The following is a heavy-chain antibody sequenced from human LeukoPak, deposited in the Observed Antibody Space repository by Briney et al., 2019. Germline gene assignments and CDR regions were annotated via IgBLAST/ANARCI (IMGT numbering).Heavy chain of an antibody. D-gene: IGHD2-21*02. CDR1: GFTFSSYA. CDR3: AKDSRVRGLRDYYYYMDV. Sequence: PGGSLRLSCAASGFTFSSYAMSWVRQAPGKGLEWVSAISGSGGSTYYADSVKGRFTISRDNSKNTLYLQMNSLRAEDTAVYYCAKDSRVRGLRDYYYYMDVWGKGTTVTVSS. V-gene: IGHV3-23*01. CDR2: ISGSGGST. J-gene: IGHJ6*03.